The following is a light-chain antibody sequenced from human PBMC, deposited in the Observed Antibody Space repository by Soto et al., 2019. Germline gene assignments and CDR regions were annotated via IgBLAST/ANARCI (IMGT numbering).Light chain of an antibody. CDR2: AAS. CDR1: QDTRNY. CDR3: QQLDSYPRT. Sequence: DIQLTQSPSFLSTSVGDRVTITCRASQDTRNYLAWYQQKPGKAPKVLIYAASTLLSGVPSRFSGSGSGTEFSLTISSLQPEDFATYYCQQLDSYPRTFGQGTKVDIK. V-gene: IGKV1-9*01. J-gene: IGKJ1*01.